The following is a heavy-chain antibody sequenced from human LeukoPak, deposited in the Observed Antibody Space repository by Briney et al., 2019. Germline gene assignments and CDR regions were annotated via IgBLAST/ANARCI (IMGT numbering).Heavy chain of an antibody. CDR3: ARVPGYCSGGSCYSAYFDY. V-gene: IGHV3-48*02. CDR2: IRTSSNTV. J-gene: IGHJ4*02. Sequence: GGSLRLLCAASGFPFNSYNMNWVRQAPGKGLEGVSYIRTSSNTVYYADSVKGRFTISRDNAKNSLYLQMNSLRDEDTAVYYCARVPGYCSGGSCYSAYFDYWGLGTLVTVSS. CDR1: GFPFNSYN. D-gene: IGHD2-15*01.